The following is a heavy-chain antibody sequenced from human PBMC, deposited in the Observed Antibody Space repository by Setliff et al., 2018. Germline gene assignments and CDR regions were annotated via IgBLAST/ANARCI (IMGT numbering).Heavy chain of an antibody. Sequence: GASVKVSCKASGYTFTGYYMHWVRQAPGQGLEWMGWISAYNGNTNYAQKLQGRVTMTTDTSTSTAYMELRSLRSDDTAVYYCARAYRFTGSFYDYWGQGTLVTVSS. J-gene: IGHJ4*02. D-gene: IGHD1-26*01. CDR1: GYTFTGYY. CDR2: ISAYNGNT. V-gene: IGHV1-18*04. CDR3: ARAYRFTGSFYDY.